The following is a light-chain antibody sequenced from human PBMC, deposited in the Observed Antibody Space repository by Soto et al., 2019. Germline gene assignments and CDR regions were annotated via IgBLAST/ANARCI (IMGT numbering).Light chain of an antibody. CDR1: QDIRIW. Sequence: DIQMTQSPSYVSASVGDRVTIACRASQDIRIWLAWYQQKPGRAPNLLIYAANNLQSGVPSRFRGSGSGTDFTLTISSLQPEDSAYYYCQQANLLPLTFGQGTRLEI. V-gene: IGKV1-12*01. J-gene: IGKJ5*01. CDR3: QQANLLPLT. CDR2: AAN.